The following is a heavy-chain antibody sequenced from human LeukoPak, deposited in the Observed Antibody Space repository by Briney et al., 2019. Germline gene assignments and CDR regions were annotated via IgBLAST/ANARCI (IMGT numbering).Heavy chain of an antibody. Sequence: SETLSLTCTVSGGSISSSSYYWGWIRQPPGKGLEWIGSIYYSGSTNYNPSLKSRVTISVDTSKNQFSLKLSSVTAADTAVYYCASLRFLEWLPRRASAWGQGTLVTVSS. V-gene: IGHV4-39*07. J-gene: IGHJ5*02. D-gene: IGHD3-3*01. CDR2: IYYSGST. CDR3: ASLRFLEWLPRRASA. CDR1: GGSISSSSYY.